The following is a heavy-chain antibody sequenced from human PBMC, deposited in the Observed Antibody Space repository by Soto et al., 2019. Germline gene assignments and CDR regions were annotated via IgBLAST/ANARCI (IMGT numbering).Heavy chain of an antibody. CDR1: GFTFRSYA. CDR2: ISSTSTYT. J-gene: IGHJ4*02. Sequence: GGSLRLSCAAAGFTFRSYAMNWVRQTQEKGMEWVSSISSTSTYTHYADSVKGRFTISRDNANNSLFLQMNSLRAEDTAIYYCARDLALAGNYWGQGALVTVSS. V-gene: IGHV3-21*01. CDR3: ARDLALAGNY. D-gene: IGHD6-19*01.